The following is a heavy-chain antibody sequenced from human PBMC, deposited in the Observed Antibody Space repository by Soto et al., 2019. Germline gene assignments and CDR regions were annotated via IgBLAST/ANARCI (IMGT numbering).Heavy chain of an antibody. V-gene: IGHV3-30-3*01. CDR3: ARQVITAWYIRYLDN. Sequence: QVQLVESGGGVVQPGRSLRLSCAASGFTCSSYAMHWVRQAPGKGLEWVALISSDGNNKYYAYSVKGRFTISRDSSKNTLYLQMNSLRGEDTAVFYCARQVITAWYIRYLDNWGQGTLVTVSS. D-gene: IGHD3-22*01. CDR1: GFTCSSYA. CDR2: ISSDGNNK. J-gene: IGHJ4*02.